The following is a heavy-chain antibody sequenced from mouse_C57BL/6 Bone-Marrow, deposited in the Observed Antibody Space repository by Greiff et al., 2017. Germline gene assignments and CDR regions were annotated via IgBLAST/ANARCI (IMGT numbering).Heavy chain of an antibody. CDR3: ARFTTVVATPFAY. CDR2: INPSSVYT. V-gene: IGHV1-4*01. J-gene: IGHJ3*01. D-gene: IGHD1-1*01. Sequence: QVQLQQSGAELARPGASVKMSCKASGYTFTSYTMHWVKQRPGQGLEWIGYINPSSVYTKYNQKFKDKATLTADKSSSTAYMQLSSLTSEDSAVYYCARFTTVVATPFAYWGQGTLVTVSA. CDR1: GYTFTSYT.